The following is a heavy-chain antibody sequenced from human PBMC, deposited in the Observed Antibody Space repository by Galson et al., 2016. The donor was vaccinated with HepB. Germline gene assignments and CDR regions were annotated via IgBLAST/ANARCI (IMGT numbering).Heavy chain of an antibody. CDR2: IRGSGTGT. J-gene: IGHJ3*02. CDR3: AKISPVGYNSGWGGSFDI. CDR1: GFSISIYS. V-gene: IGHV3-23*01. Sequence: SLRLSCAASGFSISIYSMNWVRQAPGKGLEWVSAIRGSGTGTYYTDSVKGRFTISRDNSKNTLYLQMNSLRAEGAAVYYCAKISPVGYNSGWGGSFDIWGRGTMVTVSS. D-gene: IGHD6-19*01.